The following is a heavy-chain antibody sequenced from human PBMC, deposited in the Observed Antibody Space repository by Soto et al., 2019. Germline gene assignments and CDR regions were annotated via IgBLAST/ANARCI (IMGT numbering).Heavy chain of an antibody. CDR3: ARYPVYGGNSEWYFDL. Sequence: QVQLVQSGAEVKKPGSSVKVSCKASGGTFSSYTISWVRQAPGQGLEWMGRIIPILGIANYAQKFQGRVTITADKSTSTAYKEPGSLRSEDTAVYYCARYPVYGGNSEWYFDLWGRGTLLTVSS. J-gene: IGHJ2*01. D-gene: IGHD2-21*02. CDR2: IIPILGIA. V-gene: IGHV1-69*02. CDR1: GGTFSSYT.